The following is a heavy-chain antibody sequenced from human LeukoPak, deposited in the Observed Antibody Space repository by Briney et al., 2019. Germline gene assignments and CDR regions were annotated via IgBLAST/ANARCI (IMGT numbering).Heavy chain of an antibody. Sequence: RPGGSLRLSCAASGFTFSNAWMSWVRQAPGKGLEWVGRIKSKTDGGTTDYAAPVKGRFTISRDDSKNTLYLQMNSLKTEDTAVYYCTRDPSLILWGRPSSYWGQGTLVTVSS. D-gene: IGHD3-10*01. V-gene: IGHV3-15*01. J-gene: IGHJ4*02. CDR2: IKSKTDGGTT. CDR1: GFTFSNAW. CDR3: TRDPSLILWGRPSSY.